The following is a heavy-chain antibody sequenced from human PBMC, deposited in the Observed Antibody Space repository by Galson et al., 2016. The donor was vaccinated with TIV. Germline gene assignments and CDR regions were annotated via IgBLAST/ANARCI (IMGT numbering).Heavy chain of an antibody. CDR2: IIPILGSS. Sequence: SVKVSCKASGDTFASYAFSWVRQAPGQGLEVMGRIIPILGSSDYAQRFQGRVTITADASTSTVYMELRSLRSEDTAMYYCARVRFGELSGYDYYMDVWGKGTTVTVSS. D-gene: IGHD3-10*01. V-gene: IGHV1-69*13. CDR1: GDTFASYA. J-gene: IGHJ6*03. CDR3: ARVRFGELSGYDYYMDV.